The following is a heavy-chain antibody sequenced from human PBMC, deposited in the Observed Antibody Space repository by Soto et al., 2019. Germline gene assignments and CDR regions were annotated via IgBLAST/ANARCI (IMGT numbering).Heavy chain of an antibody. D-gene: IGHD3-22*01. Sequence: SGSGGSTYYADSVKGRFTISRDNSKNTLYLQMNSLRAEDTAVYYCATSMGPFYDSSGYYYDFLHRPFDYWGQGTLVTVSS. CDR3: ATSMGPFYDSSGYYYDFLHRPFDY. J-gene: IGHJ4*02. CDR2: SGSGGST. V-gene: IGHV3-23*01.